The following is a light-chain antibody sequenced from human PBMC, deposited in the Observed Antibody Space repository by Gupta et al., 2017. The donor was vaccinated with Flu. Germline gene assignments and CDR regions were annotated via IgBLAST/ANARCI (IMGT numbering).Light chain of an antibody. CDR3: QQTSTAPLT. CDR2: AAS. CDR1: QTITTY. Sequence: PSSLSASVGDRVTIACRAGQTITTYLNWYQQKPGKAPKLLVYAASSLRSGVPSRFSGSGSGTDFSLTISSLQPEDFATYYCQQTSTAPLTFGGGTKVEI. V-gene: IGKV1-39*01. J-gene: IGKJ4*01.